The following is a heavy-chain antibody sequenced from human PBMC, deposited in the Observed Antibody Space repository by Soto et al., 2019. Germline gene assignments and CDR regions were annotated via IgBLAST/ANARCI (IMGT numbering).Heavy chain of an antibody. D-gene: IGHD1-26*01. V-gene: IGHV4-31*03. CDR2: MYYSGST. CDR3: ARFSGSYLRD. Sequence: QVQLQESGPGLVKPSQALSLTCTVSGGSISSGGYYWSWVRQHPGKGLEGIAYMYYSGSTYYNPSLKSRVSVSVDTSKNQFSLKLSSVTAADTAVYYCARFSGSYLRDWGQGTLVTVSS. CDR1: GGSISSGGYY. J-gene: IGHJ4*02.